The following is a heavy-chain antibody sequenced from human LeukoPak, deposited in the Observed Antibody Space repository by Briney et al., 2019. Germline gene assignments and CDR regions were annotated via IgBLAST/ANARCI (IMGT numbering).Heavy chain of an antibody. CDR2: IYYSGST. V-gene: IGHV4-59*08. Sequence: SETLSLTCTVSGGSISSYYWSWIRQPPGKGLECIGYIYYSGSTNYNPSLKSRVTISVDTSKNQFSLKLSSVTAADTAVYYCASLPVGAAAGSRPFDYWGQGTLVTVSS. D-gene: IGHD6-13*01. CDR3: ASLPVGAAAGSRPFDY. J-gene: IGHJ4*02. CDR1: GGSISSYY.